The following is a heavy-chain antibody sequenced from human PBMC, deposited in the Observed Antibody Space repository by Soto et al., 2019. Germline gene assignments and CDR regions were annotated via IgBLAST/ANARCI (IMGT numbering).Heavy chain of an antibody. J-gene: IGHJ5*02. Sequence: SETLSLTCTVSGGSISSYYWSWIRQPPGKGLEWIGYTYYSGSTNYNPSLKSRVTISVDTSKNQFSLKLSSVTAADTAVYYCARTIPNWFDPWGQGTLVTVSS. CDR3: ARTIPNWFDP. CDR1: GGSISSYY. CDR2: TYYSGST. V-gene: IGHV4-59*01. D-gene: IGHD2-2*02.